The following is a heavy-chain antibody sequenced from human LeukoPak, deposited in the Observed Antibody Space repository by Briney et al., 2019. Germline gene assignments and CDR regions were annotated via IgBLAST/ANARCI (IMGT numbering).Heavy chain of an antibody. Sequence: SETLSLTCTVSGGSINSSSYYWGWIRQPPGKGLEWIGNIYYSGSTYYNPSLKSRVTISVDTSKNQFSLKLNSVTAADTAVYYCARAVHTAGDAFDIWGQGTMVTVSS. D-gene: IGHD5-18*01. V-gene: IGHV4-39*02. CDR1: GGSINSSSYY. J-gene: IGHJ3*02. CDR2: IYYSGST. CDR3: ARAVHTAGDAFDI.